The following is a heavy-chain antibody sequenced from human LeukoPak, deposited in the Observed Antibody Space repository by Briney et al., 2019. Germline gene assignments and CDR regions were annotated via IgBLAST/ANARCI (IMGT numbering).Heavy chain of an antibody. CDR3: ARVGSASFSGPGAFDI. J-gene: IGHJ3*02. CDR2: IWYDGSNK. Sequence: GGSLRLSCAASGFTFSSYAMHWVRQAPGKGLEWVAVIWYDGSNKYYADSVKGRFTISRDNSKNTLYLQMNSLRAEDTAVYYCARVGSASFSGPGAFDIWGQGTMVTVSS. V-gene: IGHV3-33*08. CDR1: GFTFSSYA. D-gene: IGHD3-16*01.